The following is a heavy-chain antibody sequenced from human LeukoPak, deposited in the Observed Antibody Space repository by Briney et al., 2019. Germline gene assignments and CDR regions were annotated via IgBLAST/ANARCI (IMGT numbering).Heavy chain of an antibody. Sequence: SETLSLTCAVYGGSFSGYYWSWIRQPPGKGLEWIGEINHSGSTNYNPSLKSRVTISVDTSKNQFSLKLSSVTAADTAVYYCARVRPRTGITGTTGVFGYWGQGTLVTVSS. CDR3: ARVRPRTGITGTTGVFGY. D-gene: IGHD1-20*01. V-gene: IGHV4-34*01. J-gene: IGHJ4*02. CDR1: GGSFSGYY. CDR2: INHSGST.